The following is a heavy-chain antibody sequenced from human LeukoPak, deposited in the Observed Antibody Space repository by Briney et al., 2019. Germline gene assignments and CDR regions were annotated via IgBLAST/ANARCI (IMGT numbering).Heavy chain of an antibody. CDR2: INPNSGGT. Sequence: ASVKVSCKASGYTFTGYYMHWVRQAPGQGLEWMGWINPNSGGTNYAQKFQGRVTMTRDTSISTAYMELSRLRSDDTAVYYCARVLNRASIAARRGGHIDYWGQGTLVTVSS. J-gene: IGHJ4*02. D-gene: IGHD6-6*01. V-gene: IGHV1-2*02. CDR1: GYTFTGYY. CDR3: ARVLNRASIAARRGGHIDY.